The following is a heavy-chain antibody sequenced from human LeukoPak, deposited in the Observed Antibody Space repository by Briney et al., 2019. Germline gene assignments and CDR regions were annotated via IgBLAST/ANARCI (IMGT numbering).Heavy chain of an antibody. V-gene: IGHV7-4-1*02. Sequence: ASVKVSCKASGYTFTSYAMNWVRQAPGQGLEWMGWINTNTGNPTYAQGFTGRFVFSLDTSVSTAYLQISSLEAEDTAVYYCAXEXGYYDFXSGYSVYYYGMDVWGQGTTVTVSS. D-gene: IGHD3-3*01. CDR3: AXEXGYYDFXSGYSVYYYGMDV. J-gene: IGHJ6*02. CDR2: INTNTGNP. CDR1: GYTFTSYA.